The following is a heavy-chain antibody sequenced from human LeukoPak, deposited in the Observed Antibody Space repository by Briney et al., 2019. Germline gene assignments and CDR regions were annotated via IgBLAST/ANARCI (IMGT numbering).Heavy chain of an antibody. D-gene: IGHD3-10*02. Sequence: PGGSLRLSCAASGFTFSDYEMYWVRQPPGKGLQWVSYISGTGLTIYYADSVKGRFTVSRDNAKNSLYLQMNSLRAEDTAVYYCAELGITMIGGVWGKGTTVTISS. CDR1: GFTFSDYE. CDR3: AELGITMIGGV. V-gene: IGHV3-48*03. J-gene: IGHJ6*04. CDR2: ISGTGLTI.